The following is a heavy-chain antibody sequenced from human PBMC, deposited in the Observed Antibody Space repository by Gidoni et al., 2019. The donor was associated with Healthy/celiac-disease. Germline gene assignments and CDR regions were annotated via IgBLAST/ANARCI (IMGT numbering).Heavy chain of an antibody. CDR3: ARLATRIYFDC. CDR1: SGSISSSEYY. J-gene: IGHJ4*02. Sequence: QLQLQESGPGLVKPSETLSLTYTVPSGSISSSEYYWGWIRQHPGKGLEWIGSKYYSGSTYYNPSLKSRVTISVDTSNNQFSLKLSSVTAADTAVYYCARLATRIYFDCWGQGILVTVSS. CDR2: KYYSGST. V-gene: IGHV4-39*01. D-gene: IGHD3-10*01.